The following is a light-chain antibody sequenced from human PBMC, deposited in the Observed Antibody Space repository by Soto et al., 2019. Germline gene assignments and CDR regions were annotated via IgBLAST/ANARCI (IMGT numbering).Light chain of an antibody. CDR1: QSVSSY. Sequence: EIVLTQSPATLSLSPGERATLSCRASQSVSSYLVWYQQKPAQAPRLLIYDASTRATGVPARFSGSGSGTDFTLTISSLEPEDFAVYYCQQRSNWPPFSFGPGTTVDIK. J-gene: IGKJ3*01. CDR3: QQRSNWPPFS. V-gene: IGKV3-11*01. CDR2: DAS.